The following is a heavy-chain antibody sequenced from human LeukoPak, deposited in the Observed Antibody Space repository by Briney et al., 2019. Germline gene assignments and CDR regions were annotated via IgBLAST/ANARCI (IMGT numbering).Heavy chain of an antibody. D-gene: IGHD6-13*01. CDR1: GYTFTSYG. CDR3: ARGGAAAGTYYYYYYYMDV. Sequence: ASVKVSCKASGYTFTSYGISWVRQAPGQGLEWMGWINPNSGGTNYAQKFQGRVTMTRDTSISTAYMELSRLRSHDTAVYYCARGGAAAGTYYYYYYYMDVWGKGTTVTVSS. V-gene: IGHV1-2*02. CDR2: INPNSGGT. J-gene: IGHJ6*03.